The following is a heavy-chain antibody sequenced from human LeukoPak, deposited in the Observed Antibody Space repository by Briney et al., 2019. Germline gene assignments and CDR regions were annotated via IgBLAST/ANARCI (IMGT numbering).Heavy chain of an antibody. Sequence: PSETLSLTCAGYGGSFNGYYWTWLRQPPGKGLEWVGEINHSGSTNYNPSLKSRVIISVDTSKNQCSLKLTSVTAADTGVYYCARGYSSGFNWFDPWGQGTLVTVSS. V-gene: IGHV4-34*01. CDR1: GGSFNGYY. J-gene: IGHJ5*02. D-gene: IGHD6-19*01. CDR3: ARGYSSGFNWFDP. CDR2: INHSGST.